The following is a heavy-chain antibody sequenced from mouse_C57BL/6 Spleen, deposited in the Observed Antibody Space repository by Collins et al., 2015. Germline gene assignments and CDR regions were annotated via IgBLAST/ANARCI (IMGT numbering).Heavy chain of an antibody. CDR2: IDPENGDT. CDR1: GFNIKDYY. J-gene: IGHJ3*01. Sequence: EVQLQQSGAELVRSGASVKLSCTASGFNIKDYYMHWVKQRPEQGLEWIGWIDPENGDTEYAPKFQGKATMTADTSSNTAYLQLSSLTSEDTAVYYCNARGNYVGFAYWGQGTLVTVSA. V-gene: IGHV14-4*02. D-gene: IGHD2-1*01. CDR3: NARGNYVGFAY.